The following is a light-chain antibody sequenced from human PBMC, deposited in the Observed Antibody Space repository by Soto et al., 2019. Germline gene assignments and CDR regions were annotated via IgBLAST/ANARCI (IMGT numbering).Light chain of an antibody. J-gene: IGLJ2*01. Sequence: SYELTQPPSVSVSPGQTASITCSGDKLGDKYACWYQQKPGQSPVLVIYQDNKRPSGIPERFSGSNSGNTATLTISGTQAMDEADYSCQAWDSSTVVFGGGTKVTVL. CDR2: QDN. V-gene: IGLV3-1*01. CDR3: QAWDSSTVV. CDR1: KLGDKY.